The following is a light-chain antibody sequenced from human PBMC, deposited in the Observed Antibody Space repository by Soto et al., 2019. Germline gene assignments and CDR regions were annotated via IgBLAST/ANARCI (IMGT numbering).Light chain of an antibody. J-gene: IGKJ4*01. CDR2: GAS. CDR1: QSVSSSY. Sequence: EIVLTQSPGTLSLSPGERATLSCRASQSVSSSYLAWYQQKPGQAPRLLIYGASGRATGIPDRFSGSETGTDFTLTISRLKTEDFAVYYCQQYDSSPHTFGGGTKREIK. CDR3: QQYDSSPHT. V-gene: IGKV3-20*01.